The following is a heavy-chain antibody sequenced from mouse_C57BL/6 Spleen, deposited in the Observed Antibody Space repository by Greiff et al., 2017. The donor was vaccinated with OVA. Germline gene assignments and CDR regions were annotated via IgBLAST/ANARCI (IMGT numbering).Heavy chain of an antibody. CDR3: ARDVDSSGYGFAY. D-gene: IGHD3-2*02. Sequence: QVQLQQSGAELVRPGSSVKLSCKASGYTFTSYWMHWVKQRPIQGLEWIGNIDPSDSETHYNQKFKDKATLTVDKSSSTAYMQLSSLASEDSAVYYCARDVDSSGYGFAYWGQGTLVTVSA. J-gene: IGHJ3*01. CDR1: GYTFTSYW. CDR2: IDPSDSET. V-gene: IGHV1-52*01.